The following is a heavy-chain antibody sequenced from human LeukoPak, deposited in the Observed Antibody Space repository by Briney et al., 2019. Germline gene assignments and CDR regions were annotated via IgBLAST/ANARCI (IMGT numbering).Heavy chain of an antibody. J-gene: IGHJ4*02. CDR1: GSTFSNFP. CDR3: ARETRWGYYYDSSGYSLVYFDY. D-gene: IGHD3-22*01. Sequence: GASVKVSCKASGSTFSNFPINWVRQAPGQGLEWMGWISAYNGNTNYAQKLQGRVTMTTDTSTSTAYMELRSLRSDDTAVYYCARETRWGYYYDSSGYSLVYFDYWGQGTLVIVSS. V-gene: IGHV1-18*01. CDR2: ISAYNGNT.